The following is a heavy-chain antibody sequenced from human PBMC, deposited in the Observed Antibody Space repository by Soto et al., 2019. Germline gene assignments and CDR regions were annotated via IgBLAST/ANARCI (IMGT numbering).Heavy chain of an antibody. Sequence: GGSLRLSCAASGFTFSSYAMSWVRQAPGKGLEWVSAISGSGGSRYYADSVKGRFTISRDNSKNTLYLQMNSLRAEDTAVYYCAKDLASFGNYVSDCWGQGTLVTVSS. D-gene: IGHD4-4*01. CDR2: ISGSGGSR. V-gene: IGHV3-23*01. CDR1: GFTFSSYA. CDR3: AKDLASFGNYVSDC. J-gene: IGHJ4*02.